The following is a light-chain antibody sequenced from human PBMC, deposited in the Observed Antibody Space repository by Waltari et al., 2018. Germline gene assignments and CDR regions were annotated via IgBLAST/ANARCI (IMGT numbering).Light chain of an antibody. CDR3: MQATQLRT. Sequence: EIVLTQTPLSSPVTLGQPASISCRSSQSLVYSDGNTYLSWLQQRPGLPPSLLIYKVSNRVSGVPDRFSGSGAGTDFTLKISRVEAEDVGVYYCMQATQLRTFGQGTKVEIK. V-gene: IGKV2-24*01. CDR2: KVS. CDR1: QSLVYSDGNTY. J-gene: IGKJ1*01.